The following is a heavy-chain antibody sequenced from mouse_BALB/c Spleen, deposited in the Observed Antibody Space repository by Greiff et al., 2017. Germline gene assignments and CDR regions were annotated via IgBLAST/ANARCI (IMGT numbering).Heavy chain of an antibody. J-gene: IGHJ1*01. CDR3: ARGTTAHWYFDV. Sequence: QVQLQQPGAELVKPGAPVKLSCKASGYTFTSYWMNWVKQRPGRGLEWIGRIDPSDSETHYNQKFKDKATLTVDKSSSTAYIQLSSLTSEDSAVYYCARGTTAHWYFDVWGAGTTVTVSS. V-gene: IGHV1-69*02. CDR1: GYTFTSYW. D-gene: IGHD1-2*01. CDR2: IDPSDSET.